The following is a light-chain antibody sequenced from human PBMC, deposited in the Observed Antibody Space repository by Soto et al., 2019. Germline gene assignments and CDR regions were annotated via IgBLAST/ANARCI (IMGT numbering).Light chain of an antibody. J-gene: IGKJ2*01. CDR2: AAS. CDR1: QSISNY. CDR3: QQSYSTPPYT. V-gene: IGKV1-39*01. Sequence: DIPMTQSPSSLSASVGDRVTITCRASQSISNYLNWYQQKPGKAPKVLIYAASNLQSGVPSRFSGSGSGTDFTLTISSLQPEDFATYYCQQSYSTPPYTFGQGTKLEIK.